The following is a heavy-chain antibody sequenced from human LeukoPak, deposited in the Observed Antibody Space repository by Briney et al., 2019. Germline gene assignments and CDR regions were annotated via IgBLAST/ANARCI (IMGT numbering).Heavy chain of an antibody. CDR3: AKVVYYWFDP. J-gene: IGHJ5*02. CDR2: MSGSGGST. CDR1: GFTFSSYA. V-gene: IGHV3-23*01. Sequence: GGSLTLSCTASGFTFSSYAMSWVRQPQGKGLEWVSAMSGSGGSTYYADSVKGRFTISRDNSKNTLYLQMNSLGAEDTAVYYCAKVVYYWFDPWGQGTLVTVSS. D-gene: IGHD5/OR15-5a*01.